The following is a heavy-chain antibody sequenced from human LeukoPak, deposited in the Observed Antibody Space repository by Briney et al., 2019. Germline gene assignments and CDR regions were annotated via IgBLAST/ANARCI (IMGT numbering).Heavy chain of an antibody. V-gene: IGHV3-23*01. CDR3: AKYLSGYSIHGVYYFDY. CDR2: ISGSGGST. J-gene: IGHJ4*02. D-gene: IGHD5-18*01. Sequence: GGSLRLSCAASGFTFSSYAMSWVRQAPGKGLEWVSAISGSGGSTYYADSVKGRFTISRDNSKNTLYLQMNSLRAEDTAVYYCAKYLSGYSIHGVYYFDYWGQGTLVTVSS. CDR1: GFTFSSYA.